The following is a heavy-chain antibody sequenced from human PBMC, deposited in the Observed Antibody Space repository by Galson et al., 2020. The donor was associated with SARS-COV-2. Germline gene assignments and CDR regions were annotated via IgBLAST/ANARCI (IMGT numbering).Heavy chain of an antibody. J-gene: IGHJ3*02. Sequence: GESLKISCAASGFTFSSYAMHWVRQAPGKGLEWVAVISYDGSNKYYADSVKGRFTISRDNSKNTLYLQMNSLRAEDTAVYYCARGGRGLLWFGELTGAFDIWGQGTMVTVSS. V-gene: IGHV3-30-3*01. CDR3: ARGGRGLLWFGELTGAFDI. CDR1: GFTFSSYA. CDR2: ISYDGSNK. D-gene: IGHD3-10*01.